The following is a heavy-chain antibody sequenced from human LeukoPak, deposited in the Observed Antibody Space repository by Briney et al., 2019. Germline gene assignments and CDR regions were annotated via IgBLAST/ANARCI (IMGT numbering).Heavy chain of an antibody. CDR1: GFSFSVYW. J-gene: IGHJ4*02. CDR2: IEQDGSEK. Sequence: GGSLRLSCAASGFSFSVYWMTWVRQAPGKGLEWVAKIEQDGSEKYYVDSVKGRFTISRDNAKSSLYLQMNSLRADDTAVYYCAREIPAATVLFDYWGQGALVTVSS. V-gene: IGHV3-7*01. D-gene: IGHD3-3*01. CDR3: AREIPAATVLFDY.